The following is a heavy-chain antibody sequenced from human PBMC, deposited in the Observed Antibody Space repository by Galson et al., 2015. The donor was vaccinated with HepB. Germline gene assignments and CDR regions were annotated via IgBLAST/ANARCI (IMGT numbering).Heavy chain of an antibody. CDR3: AKIAAAGEEYFQH. D-gene: IGHD6-13*01. CDR1: GFAFSYAW. CDR2: ISWDGGST. Sequence: SLRLSCAASGFAFSYAWMGWVRQAPGKGLEWVSLISWDGGSTYYADSVKGRFTISRDNSKNSLYLQMNSLRTEDTALYYCAKIAAAGEEYFQHWGQGTLVTVSS. J-gene: IGHJ1*01. V-gene: IGHV3-43*01.